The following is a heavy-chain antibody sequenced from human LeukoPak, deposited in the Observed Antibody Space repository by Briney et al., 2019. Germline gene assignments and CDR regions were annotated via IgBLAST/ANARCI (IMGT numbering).Heavy chain of an antibody. CDR1: GGTFSSYA. V-gene: IGHV1-69*04. J-gene: IGHJ4*02. D-gene: IGHD2-21*02. CDR3: AREDLIVQHIVVVTLDY. CDR2: IIPILGIA. Sequence: SVKVSCKASGGTFSSYAISWVRQAPGQGLEWMGRIIPILGIANYAQRSQGRVTITADKSTSTAYMELSSLRSEDTAVYYCAREDLIVQHIVVVTLDYWGQGTLVTVSS.